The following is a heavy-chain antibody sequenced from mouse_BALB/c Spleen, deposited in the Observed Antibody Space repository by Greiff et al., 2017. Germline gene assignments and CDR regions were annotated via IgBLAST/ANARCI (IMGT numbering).Heavy chain of an antibody. J-gene: IGHJ4*01. CDR2: ISNGGGST. CDR1: GFSFSSYT. Sequence: EVKLMESGGGLVQPGGSLKLSCAASGFSFSSYTMSWVRQTPEKRLEWVAYISNGGGSTYYPDTVKGRFTISSDNAKNTLYLHISSLRSEDAAMYYCASDRDYAMDYWGQGTSVTVSS. V-gene: IGHV5-12-2*01. CDR3: ASDRDYAMDY.